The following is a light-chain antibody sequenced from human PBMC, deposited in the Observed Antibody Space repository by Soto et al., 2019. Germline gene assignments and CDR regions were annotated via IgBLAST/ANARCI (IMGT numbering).Light chain of an antibody. Sequence: QFALTQPPSVSGSPGQSVTISCTGTSSDVGSYTRVYWYQQPPGTAPKHMIYEVSNRPSGVPDRFSGSKSGNPAYLTISGLQAEDEADYYCSLYTSSSRVVFGGGTQLTVL. CDR2: EVS. CDR3: SLYTSSSRVV. CDR1: SSDVGSYTR. V-gene: IGLV2-18*01. J-gene: IGLJ2*01.